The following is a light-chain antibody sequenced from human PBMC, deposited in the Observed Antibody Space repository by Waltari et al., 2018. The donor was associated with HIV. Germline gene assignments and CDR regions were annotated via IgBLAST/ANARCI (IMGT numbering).Light chain of an antibody. Sequence: DIEITQSPSPLSASVGDRVTISCRSSQDISNSLYWYQQEPGKAPKLLIYSASSLKSGVPSRFSGSGSGTDFALTINGLQPEDFATYYCQQSHSVPLTFGPGTKLDF. V-gene: IGKV1-39*01. CDR3: QQSHSVPLT. CDR2: SAS. CDR1: QDISNS. J-gene: IGKJ3*01.